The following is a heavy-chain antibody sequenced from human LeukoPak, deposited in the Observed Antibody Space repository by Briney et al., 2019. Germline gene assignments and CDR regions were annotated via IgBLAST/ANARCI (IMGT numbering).Heavy chain of an antibody. J-gene: IGHJ3*02. D-gene: IGHD1-26*01. CDR3: ARDGNSGSYQAAFDI. CDR1: GYTFTGYY. Sequence: ASAKVSCKASGYTFTGYYMHWVRQAPGQGLEWMGWINPNSGGTDYAQKFQGRVTMTRDTSISTAYMELSRLRSDDTAVYYCARDGNSGSYQAAFDIWGQGTMVTVSS. CDR2: INPNSGGT. V-gene: IGHV1-2*02.